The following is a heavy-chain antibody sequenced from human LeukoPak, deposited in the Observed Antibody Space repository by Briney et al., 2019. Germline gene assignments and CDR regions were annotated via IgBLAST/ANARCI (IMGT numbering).Heavy chain of an antibody. Sequence: PSETLSLTCAVYGGSFSGYYWSWIRQPPEKGLEWIGEINHSGSTNYNPSLKSRVTISVDTSKNQFSLKLSSVTAADTAVYYCASSSGPDYWGQGTLVTVSS. CDR2: INHSGST. J-gene: IGHJ4*02. D-gene: IGHD6-6*01. V-gene: IGHV4-34*01. CDR3: ASSSGPDY. CDR1: GGSFSGYY.